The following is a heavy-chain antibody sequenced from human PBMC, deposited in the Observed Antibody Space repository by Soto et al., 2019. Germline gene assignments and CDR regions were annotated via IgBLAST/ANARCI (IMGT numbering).Heavy chain of an antibody. Sequence: PSETLSLTCTVSGGSISSGGYYWSWIRQHPGKGLEWIGYIYYSGSTYYNPSLKSRVTISVDTSKNQFSLKLSSVTAADTAVYYCARGGAARYYYYYGMDVWGQGTTVTVSS. CDR2: IYYSGST. J-gene: IGHJ6*02. CDR1: GGSISSGGYY. CDR3: ARGGAARYYYYYGMDV. D-gene: IGHD6-6*01. V-gene: IGHV4-31*03.